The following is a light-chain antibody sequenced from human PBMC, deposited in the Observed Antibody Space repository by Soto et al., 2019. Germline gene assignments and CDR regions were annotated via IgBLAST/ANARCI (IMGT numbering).Light chain of an antibody. Sequence: QSALTQPASVSGSPGQSITISCTGTSRDVGGYNLVSGYQQHPGKAPKLMIYEDYKRPSGVSTRFSGSKSGNTAYLTISGLQADDEAYYYCCSYAGTRLRVFGGGTKVTVL. CDR2: EDY. CDR1: SRDVGGYNL. J-gene: IGLJ3*02. V-gene: IGLV2-23*01. CDR3: CSYAGTRLRV.